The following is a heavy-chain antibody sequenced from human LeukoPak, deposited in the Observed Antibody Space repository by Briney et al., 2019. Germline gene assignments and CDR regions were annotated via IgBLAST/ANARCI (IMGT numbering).Heavy chain of an antibody. CDR3: GRVDGYDFWSGYYAHNWFDP. CDR2: IYTSGST. Sequence: ASETLSLTRTVSGASISSYYWSWIRQPAGKGLEWIGRIYTSGSTNYNPSLKSRVTMSVDTSKNQFSLKLSSVTAADTAVYYCGRVDGYDFWSGYYAHNWFDPWGQGTLVTVSS. J-gene: IGHJ5*02. D-gene: IGHD3-3*01. CDR1: GASISSYY. V-gene: IGHV4-4*07.